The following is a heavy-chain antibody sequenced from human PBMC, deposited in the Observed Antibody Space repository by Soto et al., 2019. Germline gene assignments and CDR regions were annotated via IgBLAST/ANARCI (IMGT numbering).Heavy chain of an antibody. CDR1: GGSISSSSYY. Sequence: SETLSLTCTVSGGSISSSSYYWGWIRQPPGKGLEWIGSIYYSGSTYYNPSLKSRVTISVDTSKNQFSLKLSSVTAADTAVYYCARGIYSNSWYDYWGQGTLVTVSS. CDR2: IYYSGST. D-gene: IGHD6-13*01. V-gene: IGHV4-39*01. J-gene: IGHJ4*02. CDR3: ARGIYSNSWYDY.